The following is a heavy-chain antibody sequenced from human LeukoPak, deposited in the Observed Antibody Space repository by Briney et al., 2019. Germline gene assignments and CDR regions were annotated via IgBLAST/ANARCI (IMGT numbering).Heavy chain of an antibody. Sequence: SETLSLTCTVSGGSISSSSYYWGWIRQPPGKGLEWIGSIYYSGSTYYNPSLKSRVTISVDTSKSQFSLKLSSVTAADTAVYYCARTITGTFYYYGMDVWGQGTTVTVSS. V-gene: IGHV4-39*01. J-gene: IGHJ6*02. CDR3: ARTITGTFYYYGMDV. CDR2: IYYSGST. CDR1: GGSISSSSYY. D-gene: IGHD1-7*01.